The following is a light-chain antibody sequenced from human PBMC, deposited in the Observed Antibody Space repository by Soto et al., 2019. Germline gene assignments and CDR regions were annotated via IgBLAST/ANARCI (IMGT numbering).Light chain of an antibody. Sequence: VMTQSPATLSVSPGERATLSCRASQSVGSKLAWYQQKPGQAPRLLIYAASTRASGVPLRFSGSGSGTEFSLSITSRQSEDFAVYYCQQYNDWPRHTFGQGTKLEL. CDR1: QSVGSK. V-gene: IGKV3D-15*01. CDR3: QQYNDWPRHT. J-gene: IGKJ2*01. CDR2: AAS.